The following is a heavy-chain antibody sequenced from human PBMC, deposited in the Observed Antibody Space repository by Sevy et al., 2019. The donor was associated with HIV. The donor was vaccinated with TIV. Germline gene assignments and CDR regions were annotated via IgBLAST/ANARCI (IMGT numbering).Heavy chain of an antibody. V-gene: IGHV3-7*03. CDR3: ARGNSGSFDY. CDR1: GFSFSSYW. J-gene: IGHJ4*02. D-gene: IGHD3-22*01. CDR2: IKQDESEK. Sequence: GGSLRLSCAASGFSFSSYWMHWVRQAPGKGLEWVANIKQDESEKYYAASVKGRFTISRDNPKNSVYLQMNSLRPEDTAIYYCARGNSGSFDYWGQGTLVTVS.